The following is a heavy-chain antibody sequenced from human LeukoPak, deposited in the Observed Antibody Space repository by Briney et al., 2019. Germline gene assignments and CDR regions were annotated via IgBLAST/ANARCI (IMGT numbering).Heavy chain of an antibody. J-gene: IGHJ3*02. CDR3: ATPLGILTGSDAFDI. CDR1: GYTLTELS. Sequence: ASAKVSCKVSGYTLTELSMHWVRQAPGKGLEWMGGFDPEDGETIYAQKFQGRVTMTEDTSTDTAYMELSSLRSEDTAVYYCATPLGILTGSDAFDIWGQGTMVTVSS. CDR2: FDPEDGET. D-gene: IGHD3-9*01. V-gene: IGHV1-24*01.